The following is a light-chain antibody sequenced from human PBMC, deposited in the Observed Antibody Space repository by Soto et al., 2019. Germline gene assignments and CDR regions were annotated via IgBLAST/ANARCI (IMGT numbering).Light chain of an antibody. Sequence: LVLTQSPSASASLGASVKLTCTLSSGHSSYAIAWHQQQPEKGPRYLMKLNSDGSHSKGDGIPDRFSGSSSGAERYLTISSLQSEDEADYYCQTWGTGGVVFGGGTKLTVL. J-gene: IGLJ2*01. V-gene: IGLV4-69*01. CDR1: SGHSSYA. CDR2: LNSDGSH. CDR3: QTWGTGGVV.